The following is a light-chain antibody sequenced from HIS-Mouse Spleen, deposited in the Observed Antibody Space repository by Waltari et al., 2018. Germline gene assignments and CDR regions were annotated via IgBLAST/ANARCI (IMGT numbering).Light chain of an antibody. Sequence: QSALTQPASVSGSPGQSITISCTGTSSDVGRYNLVSWYQQHPGKAPKLMIYEGSKRPAGGSNSFSGSKYGNTASLTISGLQAEDEADYYCCSYAGSSTWVFGGGTKLTVL. CDR1: SSDVGRYNL. V-gene: IGLV2-23*01. CDR2: EGS. CDR3: CSYAGSSTWV. J-gene: IGLJ3*02.